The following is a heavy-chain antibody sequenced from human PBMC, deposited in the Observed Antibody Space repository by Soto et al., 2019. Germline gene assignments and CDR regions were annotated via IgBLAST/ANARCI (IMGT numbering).Heavy chain of an antibody. Sequence: PGGSLRLSCAASGFTFSSYGMHWVRQAPGKGLEWVAVISYDGSNKYYADSVKGRFTISRDNSKNTLYLQMNSLRAEDTAIYYCAKGNTSAWGCFDPWGQGTLVTVSS. CDR2: ISYDGSNK. CDR1: GFTFSSYG. J-gene: IGHJ5*02. CDR3: AKGNTSAWGCFDP. D-gene: IGHD3-16*01. V-gene: IGHV3-30*18.